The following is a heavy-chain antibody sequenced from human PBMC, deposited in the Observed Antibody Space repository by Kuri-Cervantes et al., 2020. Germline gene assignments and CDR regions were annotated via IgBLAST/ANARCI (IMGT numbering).Heavy chain of an antibody. CDR1: GGSVSSGSYY. V-gene: IGHV4-61*01. J-gene: IGHJ4*02. CDR3: ARESITGTRDY. CDR2: IYYSGST. D-gene: IGHD1-7*01. Sequence: SETLSLTCTVSGGSVSSGSYYWSWIRQPPGKGLEWIGYIYYSGSTNYSPSLKSRVTISVDTSKNQFSLQLNSVTPEDTAVYYCARESITGTRDYWGQGTLVTVSS.